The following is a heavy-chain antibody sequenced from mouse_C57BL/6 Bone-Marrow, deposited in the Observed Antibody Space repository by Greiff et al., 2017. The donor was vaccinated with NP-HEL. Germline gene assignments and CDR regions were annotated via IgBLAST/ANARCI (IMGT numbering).Heavy chain of an antibody. CDR1: GFTFSDYY. CDR3: ATLGRGYYFDY. CDR2: INYDGSST. V-gene: IGHV5-16*01. Sequence: EVKLVESEGGLVQPGSSMKLSCTASGFTFSDYYMAWVRQVPEKGLEWVANINYDGSSTYYLDSLKSRFIISRDNAKNILYLQMSSLKSEDTAAYYCATLGRGYYFDYWGQGTTLTVSS. J-gene: IGHJ2*01. D-gene: IGHD4-1*01.